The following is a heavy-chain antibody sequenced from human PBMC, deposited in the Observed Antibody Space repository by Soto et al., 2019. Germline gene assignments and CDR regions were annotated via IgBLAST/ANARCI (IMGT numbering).Heavy chain of an antibody. D-gene: IGHD2-8*02. CDR3: GRCRTDSYAMDV. V-gene: IGHV1-18*01. Sequence: GASVKVSCKASGYSFTSYAIAWVRQVPGQGPEWMGWISPYKGRTNYAQNVKGRVVMTTDISTNTVYLELRSLRSDDTAIYYCGRCRTDSYAMDVWGQGTTVTVSS. J-gene: IGHJ6*02. CDR2: ISPYKGRT. CDR1: GYSFTSYA.